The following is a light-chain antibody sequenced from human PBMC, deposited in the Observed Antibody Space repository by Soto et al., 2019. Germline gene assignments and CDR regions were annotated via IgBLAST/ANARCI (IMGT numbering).Light chain of an antibody. Sequence: EIVLTQSPGTLSLSPGERATLSCRAGQSVSSTYLAWYQQKPGQAPRLLIYGASSRATGIPDRFSGSGSGTDFTLTISRLEPEDFAVYYCQHYGSLVLTFGGGTKVEIK. J-gene: IGKJ4*01. CDR1: QSVSSTY. CDR2: GAS. CDR3: QHYGSLVLT. V-gene: IGKV3-20*01.